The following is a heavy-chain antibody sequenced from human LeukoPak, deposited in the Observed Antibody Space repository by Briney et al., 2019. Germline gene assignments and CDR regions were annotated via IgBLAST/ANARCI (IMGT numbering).Heavy chain of an antibody. J-gene: IGHJ4*02. Sequence: GGSLRLSCAASGLTFGSNSMHWVRQAPGKGLEWVALMSYDGSKKYYADSVKGRFTISRDNSKNTLYLQMNSLRPEDTAVYNCAREKYGGYYFDYWGQGTLVTVSS. CDR2: MSYDGSKK. CDR3: AREKYGGYYFDY. D-gene: IGHD4-23*01. CDR1: GLTFGSNS. V-gene: IGHV3-30-3*01.